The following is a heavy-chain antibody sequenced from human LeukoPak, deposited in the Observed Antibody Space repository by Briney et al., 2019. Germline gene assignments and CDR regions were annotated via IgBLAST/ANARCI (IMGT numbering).Heavy chain of an antibody. Sequence: SETLSLTCTVSGGSISSGGYYWSWIRQHPGKGLEWIGYIYYSGSTYYNPSLESRVTISVDTSKNQFSLKLSSVTAADTAVYYCARVGYFLDAFDIWGQGTMVTVSS. V-gene: IGHV4-31*03. CDR1: GGSISSGGYY. CDR2: IYYSGST. CDR3: ARVGYFLDAFDI. J-gene: IGHJ3*02. D-gene: IGHD2/OR15-2a*01.